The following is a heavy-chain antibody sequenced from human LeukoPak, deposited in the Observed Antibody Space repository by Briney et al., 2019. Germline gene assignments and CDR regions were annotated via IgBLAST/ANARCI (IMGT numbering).Heavy chain of an antibody. CDR2: IVTAGET. CDR1: GFTFSSSD. Sequence: GGSLRLSCAASGFTFSSSDMHWVRQATGKGLEWVSAIVTAGETYYPGSVKGRLTTSRENAKNSLYRRMNSLRAGDTGVYYCARETLTYYYYMDVWGKGTTVTVSS. CDR3: ARETLTYYYYMDV. V-gene: IGHV3-13*01. J-gene: IGHJ6*03.